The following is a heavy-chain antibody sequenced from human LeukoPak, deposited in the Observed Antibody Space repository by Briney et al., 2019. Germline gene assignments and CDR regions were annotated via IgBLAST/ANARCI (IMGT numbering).Heavy chain of an antibody. CDR1: GFTFSSYG. Sequence: GGSLRLSCAASGFTFSSYGMNWVRQAPGKGLEWVSSISSSSSYIYYADSVKGRFTISRDNSKNTLYLQMNSLRAEDTAVYYCAKERVGRSYDSSGYFDYWGQGTLVTVSS. D-gene: IGHD3-22*01. J-gene: IGHJ4*02. V-gene: IGHV3-21*04. CDR2: ISSSSSYI. CDR3: AKERVGRSYDSSGYFDY.